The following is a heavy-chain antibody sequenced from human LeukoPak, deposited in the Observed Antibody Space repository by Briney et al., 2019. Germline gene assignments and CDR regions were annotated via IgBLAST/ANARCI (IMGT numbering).Heavy chain of an antibody. CDR1: GYSFTSYW. J-gene: IGHJ6*03. CDR3: ARSKAYYYYYMDV. CDR2: IYPGDSDT. V-gene: IGHV5-51*01. Sequence: ESLKISCKGSGYSFTSYWIGWVRQMPGKGLEWMGTIYPGDSDTRYSPSFQGQVTISADKSISTAYLQWSSLKASDTAMYYCARSKAYYYYYMDVWGKGTTVTVSS.